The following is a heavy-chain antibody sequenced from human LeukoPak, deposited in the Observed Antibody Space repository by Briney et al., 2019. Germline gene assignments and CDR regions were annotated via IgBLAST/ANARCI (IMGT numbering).Heavy chain of an antibody. Sequence: SQTLSLTCTVSGGSISSGGYYWSWIRQHPGKGLEWIGYIYYSGSTYYNPSLNSRVAISVDTSKNQFSLKLSSVTAADTAVYYCARADVLTAYYTWPVGSYDYWGQGTLVTVSS. CDR2: IYYSGST. D-gene: IGHD3-9*01. J-gene: IGHJ4*02. CDR3: ARADVLTAYYTWPVGSYDY. CDR1: GGSISSGGYY. V-gene: IGHV4-31*03.